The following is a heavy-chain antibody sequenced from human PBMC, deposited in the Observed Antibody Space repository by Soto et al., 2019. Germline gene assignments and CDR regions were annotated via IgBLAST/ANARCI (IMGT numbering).Heavy chain of an antibody. CDR3: ARGEQQWLVRRCFDY. CDR1: GDSVSSNSAA. J-gene: IGHJ4*02. Sequence: LSLTCAISGDSVSSNSAAWNWIRQSPSRGLEWLGRTYYRSKWYNDYAVSVKSRITINPDTSKNQFSLQLNSVTPEDTAVYYWARGEQQWLVRRCFDYWGQGTLGTVSS. D-gene: IGHD6-19*01. CDR2: TYYRSKWYN. V-gene: IGHV6-1*01.